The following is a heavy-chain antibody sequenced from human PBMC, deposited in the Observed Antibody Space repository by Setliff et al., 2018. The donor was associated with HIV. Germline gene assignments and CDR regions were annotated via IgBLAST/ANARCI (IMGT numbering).Heavy chain of an antibody. CDR2: IIPVFGVA. CDR1: GGMPNRYA. J-gene: IGHJ5*02. D-gene: IGHD3-3*01. Sequence: SVKVSCKASGGMPNRYAISWVRQAPGQGLEWMGGIIPVFGVANYAQNFQDTVTFTADESTSTAYMEMSSLRSEDTAVYYCARDIPHDYTFWSGSTRFDPWGQGTLVTVSS. V-gene: IGHV1-69*13. CDR3: ARDIPHDYTFWSGSTRFDP.